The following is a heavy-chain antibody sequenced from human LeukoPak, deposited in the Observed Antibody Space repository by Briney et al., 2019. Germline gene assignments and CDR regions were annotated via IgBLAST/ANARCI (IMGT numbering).Heavy chain of an antibody. CDR1: GFTFSSYA. Sequence: GRSLRLSCAASGFTFSSYAMHWVRQAPGKGLEWVAVISYDGSNKYYADSVKGRFTISRDNSKNTLYLQMNSLRAEDTAVYYCASIAVAGGDYWGQGTLVTVFS. D-gene: IGHD6-19*01. CDR3: ASIAVAGGDY. J-gene: IGHJ4*02. CDR2: ISYDGSNK. V-gene: IGHV3-30-3*01.